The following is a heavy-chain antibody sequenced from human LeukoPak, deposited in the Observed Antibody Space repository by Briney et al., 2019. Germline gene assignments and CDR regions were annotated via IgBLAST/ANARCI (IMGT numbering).Heavy chain of an antibody. Sequence: ASVKVSCKASVYSLISYDINWVRPAAGQGLEWMGWMNPNSGRTGYAQTFQGRVTMTQDTSLNTAYMELSSLKSEDTAIYYCAREGLPYAMDVWGQGTTVTVSS. CDR1: VYSLISYD. D-gene: IGHD2-15*01. J-gene: IGHJ6*02. V-gene: IGHV1-8*01. CDR3: AREGLPYAMDV. CDR2: MNPNSGRT.